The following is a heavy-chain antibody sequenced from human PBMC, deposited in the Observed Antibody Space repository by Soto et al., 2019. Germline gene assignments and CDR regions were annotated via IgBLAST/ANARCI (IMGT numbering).Heavy chain of an antibody. D-gene: IGHD3-22*01. CDR3: ARARPNYYDDSGPSLFDY. CDR2: INPGNGNT. Sequence: GASVKVSCKASGYTFTSYAMHCVRQAPGQRLEWMGWINPGNGNTKYSQKFQGRVTITRDTSASTAYMELSSLRAEDTAVYYCARARPNYYDDSGPSLFDYWGQETLVTVSS. V-gene: IGHV1-3*01. CDR1: GYTFTSYA. J-gene: IGHJ4*02.